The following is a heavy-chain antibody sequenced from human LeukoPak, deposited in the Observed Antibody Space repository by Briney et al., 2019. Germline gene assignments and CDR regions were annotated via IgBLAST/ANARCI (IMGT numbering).Heavy chain of an antibody. Sequence: GGSLRLSCTASGFTFSTYAMHWVRQAPGKGLEWVAVIWNDGGDKYYADSVKGRFTISRDNSKNTLYLQMNGLRAEDTAVYYCARDLSRNWFDPWGQGTLVTVSS. CDR1: GFTFSTYA. J-gene: IGHJ5*02. CDR2: IWNDGGDK. CDR3: ARDLSRNWFDP. V-gene: IGHV3-33*01.